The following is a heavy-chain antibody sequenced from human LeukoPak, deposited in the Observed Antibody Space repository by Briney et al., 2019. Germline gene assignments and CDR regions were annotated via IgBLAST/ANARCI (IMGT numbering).Heavy chain of an antibody. CDR1: GGSISSYY. D-gene: IGHD6-19*01. CDR3: ARGAVAVAGVYFDY. J-gene: IGHJ4*02. Sequence: SETLSLTCTVSGGSISSYYWSWIRQPPGKGLEWIGYIYYSGSTNYNPSLKSRVTISVDTSKNQFSLKRSSVTAADTAVYYCARGAVAVAGVYFDYWGQGTLVTVSS. CDR2: IYYSGST. V-gene: IGHV4-59*08.